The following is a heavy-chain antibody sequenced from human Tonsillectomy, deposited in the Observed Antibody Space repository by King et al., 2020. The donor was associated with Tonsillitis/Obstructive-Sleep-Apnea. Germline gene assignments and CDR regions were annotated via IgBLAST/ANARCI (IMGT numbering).Heavy chain of an antibody. J-gene: IGHJ3*02. CDR1: GFSFDDYA. CDR3: VKYLHKAVTDTAGNVFDI. Sequence: EVQLVESGGGLVQPGRSLRLSCAASGFSFDDYAMYWVRQAPGKGLEWVSVISWNIGTIHYADSVKGRFTISRDNAKNSLYLQMNSLRAEDTALYYCVKYLHKAVTDTAGNVFDIWGQGKMVTVSS. D-gene: IGHD4-23*01. CDR2: ISWNIGTI. V-gene: IGHV3-9*01.